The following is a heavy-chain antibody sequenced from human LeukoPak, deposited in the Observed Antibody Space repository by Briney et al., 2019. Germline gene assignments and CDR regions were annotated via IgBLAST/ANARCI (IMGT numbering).Heavy chain of an antibody. V-gene: IGHV3-21*01. CDR3: ARDGGGDGSDAFDI. D-gene: IGHD2-21*01. Sequence: GGSLRLSCAASGFTFSSYSMNWARQAPGKGLEWVSSISSSSSYIYYADSVKGRFTISRDNAKNSLYLQMNSLRAEDTAVYYCARDGGGDGSDAFDIWGQGTMVTVSS. CDR1: GFTFSSYS. CDR2: ISSSSSYI. J-gene: IGHJ3*02.